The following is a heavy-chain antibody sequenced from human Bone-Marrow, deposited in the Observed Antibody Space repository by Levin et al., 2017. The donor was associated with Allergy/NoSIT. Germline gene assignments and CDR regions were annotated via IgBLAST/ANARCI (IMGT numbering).Heavy chain of an antibody. CDR3: ARHTPTVTPAGGAFDI. J-gene: IGHJ3*02. V-gene: IGHV5-10-1*01. D-gene: IGHD4-17*01. CDR2: IDPSDSYT. Sequence: GGSLRLSCKGSGYSFTSYWISWVRQMPGKGLEWMGRIDPSDSYTNYSPSFQGHVTISADKSISTAYLQWSSLKASDTAMYYCARHTPTVTPAGGAFDIWGQGTMVTVSS. CDR1: GYSFTSYW.